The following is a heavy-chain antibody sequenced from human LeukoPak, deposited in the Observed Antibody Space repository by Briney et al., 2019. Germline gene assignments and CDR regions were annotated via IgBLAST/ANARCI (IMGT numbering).Heavy chain of an antibody. CDR1: GGTFSSYA. CDR2: IIPIFGTA. D-gene: IGHD6-13*01. Sequence: GASVKVSCKASGGTFSSYAISWVRQAPGQGLEWMGGIIPIFGTANYAQKFQGRVTITADKSTSTAYMELSSLRSEDTAVYYCASDTAAAYNWFDPWGQGTLVTVSS. V-gene: IGHV1-69*06. J-gene: IGHJ5*02. CDR3: ASDTAAAYNWFDP.